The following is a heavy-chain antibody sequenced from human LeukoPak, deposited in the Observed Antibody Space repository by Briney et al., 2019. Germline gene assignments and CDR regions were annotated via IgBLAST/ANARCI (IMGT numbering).Heavy chain of an antibody. CDR2: ISYDGSNK. CDR1: GFTFSSYA. J-gene: IGHJ4*02. Sequence: GGSLRLSCAASGFTFSSYAMHWVRQAPGKGLEWVAVISYDGSNKYYADSVKGRFTISRDNSKNTLYLQMNSLRAEDTAVYYCTRDQEGSDYWGQGTLVTVSS. V-gene: IGHV3-30-3*01. CDR3: TRDQEGSDY.